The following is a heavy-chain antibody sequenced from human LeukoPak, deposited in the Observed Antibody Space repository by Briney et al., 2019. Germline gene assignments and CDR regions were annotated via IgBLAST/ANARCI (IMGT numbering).Heavy chain of an antibody. D-gene: IGHD4-11*01. CDR3: ARGRMFSNSRRGCFDY. J-gene: IGHJ4*02. CDR1: GGSFSGYY. Sequence: SETLSLTCAVYGGSFSGYYWSWIRQPPGKGLDGIGEINHSGSTNYNPSLKSRVTISVDTSKNQFSLKLSSVTAADTAVYYCARGRMFSNSRRGCFDYWGQGTLVTVSS. CDR2: INHSGST. V-gene: IGHV4-34*01.